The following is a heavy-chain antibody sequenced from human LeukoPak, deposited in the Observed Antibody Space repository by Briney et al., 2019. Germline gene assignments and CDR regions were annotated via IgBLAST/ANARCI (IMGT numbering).Heavy chain of an antibody. D-gene: IGHD1-1*01. CDR2: IYYSGST. Sequence: ETLSLTCTVSGGSISSDYWSWIRQPPGKGLEWIGYIYYSGSTNYNRYLQSRVTISVDTSKNQFSLKLSSVTAADTAVYYCARGMGGNWNARYYYYMGVWGKGATVTVSS. CDR3: ARGMGGNWNARYYYYMGV. CDR1: GGSISSDY. J-gene: IGHJ6*03. V-gene: IGHV4-59*01.